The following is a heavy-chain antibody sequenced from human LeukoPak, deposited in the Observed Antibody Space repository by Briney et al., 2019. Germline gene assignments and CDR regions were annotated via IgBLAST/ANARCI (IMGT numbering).Heavy chain of an antibody. CDR2: ISSSGSTI. CDR3: ARDVSYDSSGYYYGYYFDY. CDR1: GFTFSDYY. Sequence: GSLRLSCAASGFTFSDYYMSWIRQAPGKGLEWVSYISSSGSTIYYADSVKGRFTISRDNAKNSLYLQMNSLRAEDTAVYYCARDVSYDSSGYYYGYYFDYWGQGTLVTVSS. D-gene: IGHD3-22*01. J-gene: IGHJ4*02. V-gene: IGHV3-11*01.